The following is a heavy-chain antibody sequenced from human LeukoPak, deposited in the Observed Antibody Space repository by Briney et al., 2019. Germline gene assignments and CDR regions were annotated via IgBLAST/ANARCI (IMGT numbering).Heavy chain of an antibody. J-gene: IGHJ3*02. CDR2: ISWNSGSI. CDR3: ARSSPWAFDI. Sequence: PGGSLRLSCAASGFTFDDYAMHWVRQAPGKGLEWVSGISWNSGSIGYADSVKGRFTISRDNAKNSLYLQMNSLRAEDTAVYYCARSSPWAFDIWGQGTMVTVSS. CDR1: GFTFDDYA. V-gene: IGHV3-9*01.